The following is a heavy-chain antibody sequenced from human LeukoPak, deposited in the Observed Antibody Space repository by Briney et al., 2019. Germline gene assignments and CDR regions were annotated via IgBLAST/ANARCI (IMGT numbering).Heavy chain of an antibody. CDR3: AKVSAYYYDSSGYYFDY. V-gene: IGHV3-74*01. Sequence: PGGSLRLSCAASGFTFSSYWMHWVRQAPGRGLVWVSRIKGDGISTSYADSVKGRFTISRDNSKNTLYLQMNSLRAEDTAVYYCAKVSAYYYDSSGYYFDYWGQGTLVTVSS. CDR1: GFTFSSYW. J-gene: IGHJ4*02. CDR2: IKGDGIST. D-gene: IGHD3-22*01.